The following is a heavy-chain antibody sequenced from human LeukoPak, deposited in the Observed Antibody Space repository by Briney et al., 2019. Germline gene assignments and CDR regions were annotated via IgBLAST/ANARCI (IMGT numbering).Heavy chain of an antibody. V-gene: IGHV4-39*07. D-gene: IGHD3-16*01. Sequence: PSETLSLTCIVSGGSINTRSYYWGWIRQPPGTGLEWIGSMYYSGRTYYNPSLKSRVTISVDTSKNQFSLKLSSVTAADTAVYYCARQYYDYVWGTHPYYFYYWGQGTLVTVSS. J-gene: IGHJ4*02. CDR2: MYYSGRT. CDR1: GGSINTRSYY. CDR3: ARQYYDYVWGTHPYYFYY.